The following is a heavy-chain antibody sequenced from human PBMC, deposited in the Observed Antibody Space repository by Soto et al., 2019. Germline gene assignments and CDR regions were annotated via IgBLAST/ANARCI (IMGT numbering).Heavy chain of an antibody. CDR2: ISYDGSNK. CDR3: ARDPAAKGYLLNWFDP. CDR1: GFTFSFYA. Sequence: PGGSLRLSCAASGFTFSFYAMHWVRQAPGKGLEWVAVISYDGSNKYYADSVKGRFTISRDNSKNTLYLQMNSLRAEDTAVYYCARDPAAKGYLLNWFDPWGQGTQVTVYS. D-gene: IGHD2-2*01. V-gene: IGHV3-30-3*01. J-gene: IGHJ5*02.